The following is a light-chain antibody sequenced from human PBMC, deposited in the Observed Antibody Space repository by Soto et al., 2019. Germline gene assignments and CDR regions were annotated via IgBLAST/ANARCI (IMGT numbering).Light chain of an antibody. CDR1: QSVLYSSNNKNC. J-gene: IGKJ1*01. V-gene: IGKV4-1*01. CDR2: WAY. CDR3: QQYCVRPWT. Sequence: DIVTTQSPDSLAVSLGERATINCESSQSVLYSSNNKNCLAWYQQKPGQPPKLLIYWAYIRESGVPDRFSGGGSGTDFTLTISGLQAEDVAVYYCQQYCVRPWTFGQGTKVDIK.